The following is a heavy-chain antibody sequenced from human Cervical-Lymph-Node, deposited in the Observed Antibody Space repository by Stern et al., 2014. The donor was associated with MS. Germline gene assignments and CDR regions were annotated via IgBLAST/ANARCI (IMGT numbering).Heavy chain of an antibody. D-gene: IGHD1-1*01. CDR1: GFTFSSYG. J-gene: IGHJ4*02. Sequence: VRLVESGGGVVQPGRSLRLSCAASGFTFSSYGMHWVRQAPGKGLEWVAVIWYDGSNKYYADSVKGRFTISRDNSKNTLYLQMNSLRAEDTAVYYCARDLKAGTFDYWGQGTLVTVSS. CDR3: ARDLKAGTFDY. V-gene: IGHV3-33*01. CDR2: IWYDGSNK.